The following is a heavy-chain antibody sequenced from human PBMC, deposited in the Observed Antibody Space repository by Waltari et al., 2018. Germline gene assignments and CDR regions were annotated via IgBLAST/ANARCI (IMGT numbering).Heavy chain of an antibody. CDR3: ARIRRDGYNAYFDY. Sequence: EVQLVESGGGLVKPGGSLRLSCAASGFTFSSYSMNWVRQAPGKGLEWVSSISSSSSYIYYADSVKGRFTISRDNAKNSLYLQMNSLRAEDTAVYYCARIRRDGYNAYFDYWGQGTLVTVSS. CDR2: ISSSSSYI. V-gene: IGHV3-21*01. D-gene: IGHD5-12*01. CDR1: GFTFSSYS. J-gene: IGHJ4*02.